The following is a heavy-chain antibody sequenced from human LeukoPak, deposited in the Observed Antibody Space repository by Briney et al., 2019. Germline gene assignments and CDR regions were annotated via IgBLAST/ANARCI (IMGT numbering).Heavy chain of an antibody. D-gene: IGHD5-24*01. J-gene: IGHJ4*02. CDR2: IYYSGST. CDR1: GGSISSSSYY. Sequence: PSETLSLTCTVSGGSISSSSYYWGWIRQPPGKGLEWIGSIYYSGSTYYNPSLKSRVTISVDTSENQFSLKLSSVTAADTAVYYCARLGGMATILGFDYWGQGTLVTVSS. CDR3: ARLGGMATILGFDY. V-gene: IGHV4-39*01.